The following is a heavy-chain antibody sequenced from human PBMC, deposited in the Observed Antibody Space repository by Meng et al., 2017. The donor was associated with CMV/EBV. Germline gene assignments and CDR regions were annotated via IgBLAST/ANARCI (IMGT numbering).Heavy chain of an antibody. CDR3: ARDVYCSSTSCYGGWFDP. J-gene: IGHJ5*02. CDR1: GYTFTSYG. V-gene: IGHV1-18*01. Sequence: ASVKVSCKASGYTFTSYGISWVRQAPGQGLEWMGWISAYNGNTNYAQKFQGRVTMTRDTSISTAYMELSRLRSDDTAVYYCARDVYCSSTSCYGGWFDPWGQGTLVTVSS. CDR2: ISAYNGNT. D-gene: IGHD2-2*01.